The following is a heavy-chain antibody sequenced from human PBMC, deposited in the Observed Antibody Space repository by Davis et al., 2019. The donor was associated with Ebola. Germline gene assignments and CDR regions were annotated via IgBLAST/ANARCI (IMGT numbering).Heavy chain of an antibody. CDR3: ASGPGGYGGYKY. CDR1: GVSTSSGDYH. J-gene: IGHJ4*02. D-gene: IGHD5-12*01. CDR2: VRTSGST. Sequence: PSETLSLTCTVSGVSTSSGDYHWNWIRQPPGKGLEWIGDVRTSGSTSYDPSLKSRITMSLEKSENNFSLKLNSVTAADTAVYFCASGPGGYGGYKYWGQGTLVTVSS. V-gene: IGHV4-30-4*01.